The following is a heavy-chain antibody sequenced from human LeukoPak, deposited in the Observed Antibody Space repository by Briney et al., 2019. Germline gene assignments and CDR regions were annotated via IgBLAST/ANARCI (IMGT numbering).Heavy chain of an antibody. Sequence: SETLSLTCTVSGGSISSAGYYWSWIRQHPGKGLEWIGYIYYSGSTYYNPSLKSRVTISVDTSKNQFSLKLSSVTAADTAVYYCARDRLTMVRARSFYGMDVWGQGTTVTVFS. CDR2: IYYSGST. V-gene: IGHV4-31*03. CDR3: ARDRLTMVRARSFYGMDV. J-gene: IGHJ6*02. CDR1: GGSISSAGYY. D-gene: IGHD3-10*01.